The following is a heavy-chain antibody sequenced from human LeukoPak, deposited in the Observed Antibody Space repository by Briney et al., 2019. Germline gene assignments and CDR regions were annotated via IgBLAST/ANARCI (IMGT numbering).Heavy chain of an antibody. V-gene: IGHV4-34*01. D-gene: IGHD3-22*01. J-gene: IGHJ5*02. CDR3: ARISPRRYYYDSSGFYSEVWFDP. CDR1: GGSSSGYS. CDR2: INHIVST. Sequence: SGTLSLTCVVYGGSSSGYSWSWIRHPPGKGLGWVGEINHIVSTTYNPSLKSRVTISVDTSKNQFSLKLSSVTAADTAVYYCARISPRRYYYDSSGFYSEVWFDPWGQGTLVTVSS.